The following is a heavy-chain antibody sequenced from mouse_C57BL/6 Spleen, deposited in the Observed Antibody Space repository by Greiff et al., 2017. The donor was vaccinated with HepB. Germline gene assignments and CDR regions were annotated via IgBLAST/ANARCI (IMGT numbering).Heavy chain of an antibody. CDR2: ISYSGST. D-gene: IGHD1-1*01. Sequence: EVKVVESGPGMVKPSQSLSLTCTVTGYSITSGYDWHWIRHFPGNKLEWMGYISYSGSTNYNPSLKSRISITHDTSKNHFFLKLNSVTTEDTATYYCARRDLLGFAYWGQGTLVTVSA. CDR3: ARRDLLGFAY. J-gene: IGHJ3*01. CDR1: GYSITSGYD. V-gene: IGHV3-1*01.